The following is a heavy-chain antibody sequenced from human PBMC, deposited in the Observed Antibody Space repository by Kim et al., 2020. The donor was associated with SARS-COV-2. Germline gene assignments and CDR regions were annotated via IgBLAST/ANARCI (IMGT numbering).Heavy chain of an antibody. CDR1: GFTFSSYG. Sequence: GGSLRLSCAASGFTFSSYGMHWVRQAPGKGLEWVAVISYDGSNKYYADSVKGRFTISRDNSKNTLYLQMNSLRAEDTAVYYCAKDYYGSGSYLDYWGRGTLVTVSS. D-gene: IGHD3-10*01. CDR2: ISYDGSNK. V-gene: IGHV3-30*18. J-gene: IGHJ4*02. CDR3: AKDYYGSGSYLDY.